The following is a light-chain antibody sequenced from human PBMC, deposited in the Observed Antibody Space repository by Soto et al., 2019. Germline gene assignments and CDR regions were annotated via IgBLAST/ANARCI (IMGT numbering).Light chain of an antibody. J-gene: IGKJ3*01. CDR2: WAS. CDR3: QQYYSNPPLFT. CDR1: QSVFYSPNNKNY. Sequence: DIVMTQSPDSLAVSLGERATINCKSSQSVFYSPNNKNYLAWYQQKPGKPPKLLLSWASTRESGVPDRFSGSGSGTDFALTISSLQAEDVAVYYCQQYYSNPPLFTFGPGTKVDIK. V-gene: IGKV4-1*01.